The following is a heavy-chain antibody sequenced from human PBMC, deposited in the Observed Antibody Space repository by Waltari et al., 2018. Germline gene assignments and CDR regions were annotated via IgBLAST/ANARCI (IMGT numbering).Heavy chain of an antibody. CDR1: GFTFNTYA. J-gene: IGHJ5*02. Sequence: QVQLVESGGGAVQPGKSLRLSCAASGFTFNTYALHWVRQAPGKGLEWVAVISFDGSNKYYADSVKGRFTISRDNSKNTLYLQMNSLRTEDTSVYYCARDGNLFNWFDPWGQGTLVTVSS. V-gene: IGHV3-30-3*01. CDR2: ISFDGSNK. D-gene: IGHD1-1*01. CDR3: ARDGNLFNWFDP.